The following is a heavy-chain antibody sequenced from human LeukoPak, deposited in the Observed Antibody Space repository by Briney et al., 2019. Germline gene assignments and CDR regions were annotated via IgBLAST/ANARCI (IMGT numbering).Heavy chain of an antibody. Sequence: SETLSLTCTVSGGSISSYYWSWIRQPPGKGLEWIGYIYYSGSTNYNPSLKSPVTISVDTSKNQFSLKLSSVTAADTAVYYCARDVGYYFDYWGQGTLVTVSS. CDR1: GGSISSYY. CDR2: IYYSGST. V-gene: IGHV4-59*01. CDR3: ARDVGYYFDY. J-gene: IGHJ4*02.